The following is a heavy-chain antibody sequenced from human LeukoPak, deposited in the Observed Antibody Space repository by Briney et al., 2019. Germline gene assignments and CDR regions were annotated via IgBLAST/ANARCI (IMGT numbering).Heavy chain of an antibody. D-gene: IGHD2-15*01. CDR1: GDSVTSSY. Sequence: SETLSLTCSVSGDSVTSSYWNWIRQPPGKGLEWIGYVSSDGTTNYTPSLRSRLIMSVDTAKNDISLILTSVTASDTAIYYCARLDCFVEGCYNHWGRGTLVIVSS. CDR3: ARLDCFVEGCYNH. CDR2: VSSDGTT. V-gene: IGHV4-59*08. J-gene: IGHJ4*02.